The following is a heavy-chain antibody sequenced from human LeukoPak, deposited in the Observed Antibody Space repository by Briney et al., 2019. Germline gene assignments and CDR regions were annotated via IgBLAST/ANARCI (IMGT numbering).Heavy chain of an antibody. D-gene: IGHD2-15*01. J-gene: IGHJ4*02. V-gene: IGHV1-69*13. CDR1: GGTFSSYA. CDR3: ARDGGGIVDY. Sequence: GASVKVSCKASGGTFSSYAISWVRQAPGQGLEWMGGIIPIFGTANYAQKFQGRVTITADESTSTAYMELSRLRSDDTAVYYCARDGGGIVDYWGQGTLVTVSS. CDR2: IIPIFGTA.